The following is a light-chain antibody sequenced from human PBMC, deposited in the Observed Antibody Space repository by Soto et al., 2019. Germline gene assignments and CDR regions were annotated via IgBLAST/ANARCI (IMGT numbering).Light chain of an antibody. CDR3: QQDNNWPPET. Sequence: EIVMTQSPATLSVSPGERATLSCRASQSVSSNLAWYQQKPGQAPRLLIYGASTRATGIPARFSGSGSGTEFTLTISSLQSEDFAVYYCQQDNNWPPETFGPGTKVDIK. J-gene: IGKJ3*01. CDR2: GAS. V-gene: IGKV3-15*01. CDR1: QSVSSN.